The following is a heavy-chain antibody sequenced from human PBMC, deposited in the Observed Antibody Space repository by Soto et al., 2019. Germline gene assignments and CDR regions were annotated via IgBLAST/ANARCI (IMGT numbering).Heavy chain of an antibody. V-gene: IGHV3-15*01. CDR2: IKSKTDGGTT. CDR1: GFTFSNAW. CDR3: TTGLSARRSAFEI. D-gene: IGHD3-10*01. J-gene: IGHJ3*02. Sequence: EVQLVESGGGLVKPGGSLRLSCAASGFTFSNAWMSWVRQAPGKGLEWVGRIKSKTDGGTTDYAAPVKGRFTISRDDSKNTLYLQMNSLKTEDTAVYYCTTGLSARRSAFEIWGQGTMVTVSS.